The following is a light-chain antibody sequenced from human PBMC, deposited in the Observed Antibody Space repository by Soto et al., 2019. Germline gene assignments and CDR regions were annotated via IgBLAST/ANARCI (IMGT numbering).Light chain of an antibody. Sequence: ETLMTQSPATLSVSPGEGATLSCRASQSVSSNLVWYQNRNGKAPRLLIYGASTRATDIPARLSGSGYGTELTITISSMKYDDYEVYYCQQYNNLTRTFGGGTKVDIK. V-gene: IGKV3-15*01. CDR2: GAS. CDR3: QQYNNLTRT. CDR1: QSVSSN. J-gene: IGKJ4*01.